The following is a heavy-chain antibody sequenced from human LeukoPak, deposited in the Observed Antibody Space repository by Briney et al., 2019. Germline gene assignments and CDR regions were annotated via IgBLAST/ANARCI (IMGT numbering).Heavy chain of an antibody. Sequence: SVKVSCKTSGGTFSSSAITWARQAPGQGLEWMGRIIPVLNITTYAQKFQGSVTITADTSTSTVYMELSSLRSEETAVYYCARDQGLTAPPPYGLDVWGQGTTVIVSS. CDR3: ARDQGLTAPPPYGLDV. CDR1: GGTFSSSA. J-gene: IGHJ6*02. D-gene: IGHD5-18*01. V-gene: IGHV1-69*04. CDR2: IIPVLNIT.